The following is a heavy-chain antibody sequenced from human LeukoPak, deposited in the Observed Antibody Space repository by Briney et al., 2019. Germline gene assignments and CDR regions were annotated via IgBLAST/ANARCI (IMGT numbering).Heavy chain of an antibody. CDR3: VREEAHTYNFDF. J-gene: IGHJ4*02. V-gene: IGHV1-46*01. CDR2: LKSSGDTT. CDR1: GYTFTSYH. Sequence: GASVKVSCKTSGYTFTSYHMHWVRQAPGQGLEWVGILKSSGDTTVYAQKFQGRVTVTRDTSTSTVYMELSSLSSEDTALYYCVREEAHTYNFDFWGLGTLVTVSS. D-gene: IGHD5-18*01.